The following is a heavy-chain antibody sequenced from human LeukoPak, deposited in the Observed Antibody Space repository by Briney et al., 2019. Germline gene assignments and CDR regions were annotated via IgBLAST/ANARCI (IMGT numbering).Heavy chain of an antibody. D-gene: IGHD2/OR15-2a*01. V-gene: IGHV3-23*01. CDR2: ISGGGETT. CDR1: GFAFSKYA. Sequence: GGSLRLSCAASGFAFSKYAVNWVRQAPGKGLEWVSAISGGGETTFYTGSVKGRFTVSRDNSRNTVYLQMNSLRAEDTAMYYCAKTAIDTTYSVSWGQGTLVTVSS. J-gene: IGHJ5*02. CDR3: AKTAIDTTYSVS.